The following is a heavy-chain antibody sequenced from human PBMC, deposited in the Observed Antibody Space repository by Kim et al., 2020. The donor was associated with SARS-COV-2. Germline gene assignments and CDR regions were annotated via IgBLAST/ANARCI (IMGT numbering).Heavy chain of an antibody. CDR3: ARLDYYDSSAYLVY. D-gene: IGHD3-22*01. Sequence: SETLSLTCTVSGGSISSYYWSWIRQPPGKGLEWIGYIYYSGSTNYNPSLKSRVTISVDTSKNQFSLKLSSVTAADTAVYYCARLDYYDSSAYLVYWGQGTLVTVSS. CDR2: IYYSGST. V-gene: IGHV4-59*01. J-gene: IGHJ4*02. CDR1: GGSISSYY.